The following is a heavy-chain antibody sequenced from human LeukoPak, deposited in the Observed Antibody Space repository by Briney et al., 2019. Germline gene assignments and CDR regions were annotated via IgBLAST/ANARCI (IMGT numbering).Heavy chain of an antibody. D-gene: IGHD5-24*01. Sequence: GGSLRLSCVASGFTFDDFTMHWVRLAPGKGLEWVSGIDWNGFNKDYADSVKGRFTISRDNAKNSPYLQMNSLSSEDMALYFCAKDENRWLAPHAFDIWGQGTMVTVSS. CDR2: IDWNGFNK. CDR1: GFTFDDFT. V-gene: IGHV3-9*03. CDR3: AKDENRWLAPHAFDI. J-gene: IGHJ3*02.